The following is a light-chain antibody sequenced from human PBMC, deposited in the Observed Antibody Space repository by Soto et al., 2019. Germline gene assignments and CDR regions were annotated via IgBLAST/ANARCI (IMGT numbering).Light chain of an antibody. CDR1: SSNIGAGYD. V-gene: IGLV1-40*01. J-gene: IGLJ1*01. CDR3: QSYDSSLSGYV. Sequence: QSVLTQPPSVSGAPGQRVTISCTGSSSNIGAGYDVHWYQQLPGTAPKLLIYGNSNRPSGVPDRFSGSKSGTSASLAITGLQAEDEADYYCQSYDSSLSGYVXGTGTKVT. CDR2: GNS.